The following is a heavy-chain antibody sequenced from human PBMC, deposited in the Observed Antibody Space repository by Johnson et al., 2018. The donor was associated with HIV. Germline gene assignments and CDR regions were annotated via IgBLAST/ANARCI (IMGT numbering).Heavy chain of an antibody. V-gene: IGHV3-11*01. Sequence: QVQLVESGGGLGKPGGSLRLSCAGSGFTFSDYYMNWLRQAPGKGLEWVSYISSTGSTIYYADSVKGRFTISRDNAKNSLYLQMNSLRAEDTALYYCAREGYGSYSASDAFDIWGQVTMVTVSS. CDR3: AREGYGSYSASDAFDI. J-gene: IGHJ3*02. D-gene: IGHD1-26*01. CDR1: GFTFSDYY. CDR2: ISSTGSTI.